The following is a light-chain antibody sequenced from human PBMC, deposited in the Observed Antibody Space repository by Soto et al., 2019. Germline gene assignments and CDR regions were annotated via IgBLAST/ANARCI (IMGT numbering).Light chain of an antibody. Sequence: QSALTQPPSVSGSPGQSVAISCTGTSSDVGSYNRVAWYQQPPGTAPKLMISEVNNRPSGVPDRFSGSKSGNTASLTISGLQAEDEADYYCSSYTSSNTYVFGTGTKLTAL. CDR3: SSYTSSNTYV. V-gene: IGLV2-18*02. CDR1: SSDVGSYNR. J-gene: IGLJ1*01. CDR2: EVN.